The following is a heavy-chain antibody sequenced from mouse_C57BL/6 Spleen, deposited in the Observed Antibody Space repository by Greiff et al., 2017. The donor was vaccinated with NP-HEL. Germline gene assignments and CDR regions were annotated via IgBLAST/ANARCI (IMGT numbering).Heavy chain of an antibody. Sequence: EVKVVESGGGLVKPGGSLKLSCAAPGFTFSSYAMSWVRQTPEKRLEWVATISDGGSYTYYPDNVKGRFTISRDNAKNNLYLQMSHLKSEDTAMYYCARDGDSSGSPVAYWGQGTLVTVSA. V-gene: IGHV5-4*01. CDR3: ARDGDSSGSPVAY. D-gene: IGHD3-2*02. CDR2: ISDGGSYT. CDR1: GFTFSSYA. J-gene: IGHJ3*01.